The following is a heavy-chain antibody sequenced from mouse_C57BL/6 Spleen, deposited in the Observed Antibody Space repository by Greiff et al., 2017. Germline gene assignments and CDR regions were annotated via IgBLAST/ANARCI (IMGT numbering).Heavy chain of an antibody. V-gene: IGHV1-50*01. CDR2: IDPSDSYT. D-gene: IGHD1-1*02. Sequence: QVHVKQPGAELVKPGASVKLSCKASGYTFTSYWMQWVKQRPGQGLEWIGEIDPSDSYTNYNQKFKGKATLTVDTSSSTAYMQLSSLTSEDSAVYYCARRRFSGGGDAMDYWGQGTSVTVSS. CDR1: GYTFTSYW. J-gene: IGHJ4*01. CDR3: ARRRFSGGGDAMDY.